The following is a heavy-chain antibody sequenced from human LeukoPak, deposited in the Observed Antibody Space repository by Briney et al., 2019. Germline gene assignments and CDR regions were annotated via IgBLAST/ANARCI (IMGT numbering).Heavy chain of an antibody. V-gene: IGHV3-23*01. Sequence: PGGSLRLSCAASGFTFSSYAMSWVRHAPGKGLELVSAISGSGGSTYYADSVKGRFTISRDNSKNTLYLQMDSLRAEDTAVYYCAKRNYGSFDIWGQGTMVTVSS. D-gene: IGHD3-10*01. J-gene: IGHJ3*02. CDR2: ISGSGGST. CDR1: GFTFSSYA. CDR3: AKRNYGSFDI.